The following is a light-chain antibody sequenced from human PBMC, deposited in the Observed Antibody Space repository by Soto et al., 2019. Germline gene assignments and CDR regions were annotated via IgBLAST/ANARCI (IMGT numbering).Light chain of an antibody. V-gene: IGLV1-44*01. CDR1: NSTIAGNT. CDR2: SNY. CDR3: AAWDDSLNGRVL. Sequence: QSVLTQPPSTSGTPGQGVTFPCPERNSTIAGNTVNWYQQLPGTAPKLLIYSNYQRPSGVPDRFSGSKSGTSASLAISGLQSEDEADYYCAAWDDSLNGRVLFGGGTKLTVL. J-gene: IGLJ2*01.